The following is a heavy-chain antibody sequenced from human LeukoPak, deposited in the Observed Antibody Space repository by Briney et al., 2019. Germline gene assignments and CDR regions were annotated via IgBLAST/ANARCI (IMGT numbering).Heavy chain of an antibody. CDR2: INPNNGGT. J-gene: IGHJ3*02. D-gene: IGHD3-22*01. V-gene: IGHV1-2*06. Sequence: ASVKVSCKASGYTFTGYYIHWMRQAPGQGLEWMGRINPNNGGTNYAQKFQGRVTMTRDMSMSTAYMELSRLRSVDTAVYYCAGEDNSSGYRPFDIWGQGTMATVPS. CDR1: GYTFTGYY. CDR3: AGEDNSSGYRPFDI.